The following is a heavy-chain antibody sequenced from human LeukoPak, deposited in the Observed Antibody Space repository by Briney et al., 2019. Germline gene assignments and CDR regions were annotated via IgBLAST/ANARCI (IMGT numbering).Heavy chain of an antibody. Sequence: PGGSLRLSCAASGFTFSSYEMNWVRQAPGKGLEWVSYISSSGSTIYYADSVKGRFTISRDNAKNALYLQMNSLRAEDTAVYYCAELGITMIGGVWGKGTTVTISS. J-gene: IGHJ6*04. CDR2: ISSSGSTI. D-gene: IGHD3-10*02. CDR3: AELGITMIGGV. V-gene: IGHV3-48*03. CDR1: GFTFSSYE.